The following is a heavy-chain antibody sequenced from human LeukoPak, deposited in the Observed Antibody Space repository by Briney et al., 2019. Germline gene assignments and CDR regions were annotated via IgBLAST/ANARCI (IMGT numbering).Heavy chain of an antibody. J-gene: IGHJ5*02. D-gene: IGHD5-18*01. V-gene: IGHV4-39*01. Sequence: SETLSHTCTVSGGSMRSSDYYWAWIRQPPGEGLEWIGNVFYSGSAHYNASLKSRVTISADTSKNQFSLSLSSVTAADTAVYFCARHVDGYSFGLPRYYIDPWGQGTLVTVSS. CDR2: VFYSGSA. CDR1: GGSMRSSDYY. CDR3: ARHVDGYSFGLPRYYIDP.